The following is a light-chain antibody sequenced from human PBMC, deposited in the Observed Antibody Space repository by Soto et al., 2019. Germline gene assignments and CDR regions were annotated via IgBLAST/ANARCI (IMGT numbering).Light chain of an antibody. CDR2: DVS. V-gene: IGLV2-14*03. CDR1: SSDVGGYDY. J-gene: IGLJ1*01. Sequence: QSVLTQPASVSGSPGQSITISCTGTSSDVGGYDYVSWYQQHPGKAPKLMIYDVSNRPSGVSNRFSGSKSGNTASLTISGLQAEDETDYYCNSYTSISTLVFGTGTKVNVL. CDR3: NSYTSISTLV.